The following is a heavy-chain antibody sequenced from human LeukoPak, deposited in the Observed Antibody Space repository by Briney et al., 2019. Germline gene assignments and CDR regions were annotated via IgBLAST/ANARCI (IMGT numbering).Heavy chain of an antibody. CDR3: AKKRSGSNYPFDY. J-gene: IGHJ4*02. CDR2: SKDKANRYTT. V-gene: IGHV3-72*01. Sequence: GGSLRPSCAASGFTFSDHHMDWVRQAPGKGLEWVGRSKDKANRYTTEYAASVKGRYTISRDDSKKSVYLQMNSLKAEDTAVYYCAKKRSGSNYPFDYWGQGTLVTVSS. CDR1: GFTFSDHH. D-gene: IGHD1-26*01.